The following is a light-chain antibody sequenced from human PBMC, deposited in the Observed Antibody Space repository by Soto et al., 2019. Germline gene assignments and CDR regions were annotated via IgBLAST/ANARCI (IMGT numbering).Light chain of an antibody. Sequence: ETVLTQSPATLSVSPGERATLSCRASQSVGSNLAWYQQRPGQAPRLLISGASTRATGIPARFSGSGSGTEFTLTISSLQSEDLAIYYCQQYNDWPPWTFGQGPRWKS. CDR3: QQYNDWPPWT. CDR2: GAS. V-gene: IGKV3-15*01. J-gene: IGKJ1*01. CDR1: QSVGSN.